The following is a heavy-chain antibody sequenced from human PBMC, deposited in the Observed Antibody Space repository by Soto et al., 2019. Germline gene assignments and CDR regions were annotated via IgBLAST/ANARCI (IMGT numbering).Heavy chain of an antibody. CDR3: ARDYDIMTGYSTNWFDP. J-gene: IGHJ5*02. CDR2: MNPNSGNT. V-gene: IGHV1-8*01. Sequence: ASVKVSCKASGYTFTSYDIHWVRQATGQGLEWMGWMNPNSGNTGYAQKFQGRVTMTRNTSISTAYMELSSLRSEDTAVYYCARDYDIMTGYSTNWFDPWGQGTLVTVSS. CDR1: GYTFTSYD. D-gene: IGHD3-9*01.